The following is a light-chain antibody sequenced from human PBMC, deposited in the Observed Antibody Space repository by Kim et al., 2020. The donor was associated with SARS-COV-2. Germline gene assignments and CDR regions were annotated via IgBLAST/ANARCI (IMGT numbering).Light chain of an antibody. Sequence: SYELTQPPSVSVSPGQTATIACSGDDLDEKYFSWYQQKPGQSPVLLIYQDIKRPSGIPARFSGDNSGNTASLTISETQSIDEAHYYCQAWDGIVVFGGGTKLTVL. CDR3: QAWDGIVV. CDR2: QDI. V-gene: IGLV3-1*01. CDR1: DLDEKY. J-gene: IGLJ2*01.